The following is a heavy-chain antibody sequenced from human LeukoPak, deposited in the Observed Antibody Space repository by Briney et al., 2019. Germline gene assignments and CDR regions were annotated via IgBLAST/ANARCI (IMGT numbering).Heavy chain of an antibody. V-gene: IGHV4-30-4*08. CDR1: SGSISSTTYY. D-gene: IGHD2-15*01. Sequence: SETLSLTCTVSSGSISSTTYYWSWIRQPPGKGLEWIGYIYYSGSTYYNPSLKSRVTISVDTSKNQFSLKLSSVTAADTAVYYCASALAAPYYFDYWGQGTLVTVSS. CDR2: IYYSGST. J-gene: IGHJ4*02. CDR3: ASALAAPYYFDY.